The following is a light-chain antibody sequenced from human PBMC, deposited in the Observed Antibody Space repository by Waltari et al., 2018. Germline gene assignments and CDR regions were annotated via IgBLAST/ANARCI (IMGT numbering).Light chain of an antibody. V-gene: IGKV3-11*01. Sequence: EIVLTQSPATLSLSPGERATLSCRASQSVDSYLAWYQQKPGQAPRPLIYDASNRATGIPARFSGSGSGTDFTLTINSLDPEDFAVYYCQQRGNWPWTFGQGTKVEIK. CDR3: QQRGNWPWT. CDR2: DAS. CDR1: QSVDSY. J-gene: IGKJ1*01.